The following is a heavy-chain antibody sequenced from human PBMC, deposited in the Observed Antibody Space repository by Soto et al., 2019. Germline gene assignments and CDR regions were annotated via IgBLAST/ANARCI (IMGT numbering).Heavy chain of an antibody. CDR3: ARGGVGRYCSSTSCYTWVFDY. Sequence: EVQLVESGGGLVQPGGSLRLSCAASGFTFSSYWMHWVRQAPGKGLVWVSRINSAGSSTSYAVSVKRRCTIFRDNAKNRLYLQMNSLRAEDTGVYYCARGGVGRYCSSTSCYTWVFDYWGQGTLVTVSS. CDR1: GFTFSSYW. J-gene: IGHJ4*02. CDR2: INSAGSST. V-gene: IGHV3-74*01. D-gene: IGHD2-2*02.